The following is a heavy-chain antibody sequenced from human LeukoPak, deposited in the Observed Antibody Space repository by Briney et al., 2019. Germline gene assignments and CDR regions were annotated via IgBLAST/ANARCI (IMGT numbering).Heavy chain of an antibody. CDR1: GGSINGDY. CDR3: ARDVIVGNGYYFDL. V-gene: IGHV4-31*03. J-gene: IGHJ4*02. Sequence: SETLSLTCTVSGGSINGDYWSWIRQHPGRGLEWIGYIYYTGSAYYDPSLKSRVSISVDTSKNQFYLKLSSVTAADTAVYYCARDVIVGNGYYFDLWGQGTLVTVSS. CDR2: IYYTGSA. D-gene: IGHD1-26*01.